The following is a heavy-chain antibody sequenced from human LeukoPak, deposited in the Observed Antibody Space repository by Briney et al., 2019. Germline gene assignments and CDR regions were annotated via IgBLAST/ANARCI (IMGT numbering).Heavy chain of an antibody. J-gene: IGHJ6*03. D-gene: IGHD3-10*01. CDR1: GFTFSSYE. CDR3: ARVARGDYYYYYMDV. V-gene: IGHV3-7*01. CDR2: IKQDGSEK. Sequence: GALRLSCAASGFTFSSYEMNWVRQAPGKGLEWVANIKQDGSEKYYVDSVKGRFTISRDNAKNSLYLQMNSLRAEDTAQYYCARVARGDYYYYYMDVWGKGTTVTVSS.